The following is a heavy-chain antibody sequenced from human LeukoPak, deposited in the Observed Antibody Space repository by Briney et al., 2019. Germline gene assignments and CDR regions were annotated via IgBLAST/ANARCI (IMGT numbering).Heavy chain of an antibody. CDR2: ISRSGSSI. Sequence: PGGSLRLSCAASGFTFRNYEINWVRQAPGKGLEWVSYISRSGSSIYYADSVKGRFTISRDNAKNSLYLQLNSLRAEDTAVYYCARLGGAWFFDYWGQGTLVTVSS. D-gene: IGHD3-9*01. V-gene: IGHV3-48*03. CDR1: GFTFRNYE. J-gene: IGHJ4*02. CDR3: ARLGGAWFFDY.